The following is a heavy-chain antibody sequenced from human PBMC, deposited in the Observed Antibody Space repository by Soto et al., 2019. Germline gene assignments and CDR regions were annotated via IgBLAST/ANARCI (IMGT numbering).Heavy chain of an antibody. V-gene: IGHV1-18*04. CDR1: GYTFTSYG. J-gene: IGHJ5*02. Sequence: ASVKVSCKASGYTFTSYGISWVRQAPGQGLEWMGWISAYNGNTNYAQKLQGRVTMTTDTSTSTAYMELRSLRSDDTAVYYCASDYDFWSGYYTPGGGPWGKATLVTVSS. CDR3: ASDYDFWSGYYTPGGGP. CDR2: ISAYNGNT. D-gene: IGHD3-3*01.